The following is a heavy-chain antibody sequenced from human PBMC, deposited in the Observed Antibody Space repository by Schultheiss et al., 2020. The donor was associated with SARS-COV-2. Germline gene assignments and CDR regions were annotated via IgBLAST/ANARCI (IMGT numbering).Heavy chain of an antibody. V-gene: IGHV4-59*10. J-gene: IGHJ6*03. D-gene: IGHD6-6*01. CDR3: ARGGLGGIAARRVYYYYYMDV. Sequence: SETLSLTCAVYGGSFSGYYWSWIRQPAGKGLEWIGRIYTSGSTNYNPSLKSRVTISVDTSKNQFSLKLSSVTAADTAVYYCARGGLGGIAARRVYYYYYMDVWGKGTTVTVSS. CDR2: IYTSGST. CDR1: GGSFSGYY.